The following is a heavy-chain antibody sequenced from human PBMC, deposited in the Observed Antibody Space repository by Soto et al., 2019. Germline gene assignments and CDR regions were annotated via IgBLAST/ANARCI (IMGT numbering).Heavy chain of an antibody. D-gene: IGHD7-27*01. Sequence: QLQLQESGPGLVKPSETLSLTCTVSGGSISRSSYYWGWVRQPPGKGLEWIGSIHYTGSTFYNPSLTSRFTTSVDTSKNQISLDLSSVTAADTAGYYCATTTLTGGYYFDYWGQGTLVTVSS. CDR1: GGSISRSSYY. J-gene: IGHJ4*02. CDR3: ATTTLTGGYYFDY. CDR2: IHYTGST. V-gene: IGHV4-39*01.